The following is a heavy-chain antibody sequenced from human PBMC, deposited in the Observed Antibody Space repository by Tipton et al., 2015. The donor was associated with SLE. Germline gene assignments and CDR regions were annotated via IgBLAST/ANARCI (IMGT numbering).Heavy chain of an antibody. CDR1: GGSISSYY. J-gene: IGHJ6*02. V-gene: IGHV4-4*08. CDR3: AREGVGYQLFPDYYYYGMDV. Sequence: TLSLTCTVSGGSISSYYWSWIRQPPGKGLEWIGYIYTSGSTNYNPSLKSRVAIAVDTSKNQFSLKLSSVTAADTAVYYCAREGVGYQLFPDYYYYGMDVWGQGTTVTVSS. CDR2: IYTSGST. D-gene: IGHD2-2*01.